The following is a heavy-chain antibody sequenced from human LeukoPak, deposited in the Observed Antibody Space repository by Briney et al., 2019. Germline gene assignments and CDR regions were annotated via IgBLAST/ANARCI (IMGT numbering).Heavy chain of an antibody. CDR1: GFTFSSYD. CDR2: ISTAGDP. V-gene: IGHV3-13*04. D-gene: IGHD2-2*01. J-gene: IGHJ3*02. CDR3: AGQARPGSAEGAFDI. Sequence: GGSLRLSCTASGFTFSSYDMHWVRQDKGKGLEWVSAISTAGDPYYLGSVKGRFTISRENAKNSFYLQMNSLRAGDTAVYYCAGQARPGSAEGAFDIWDQGTMVTVSS.